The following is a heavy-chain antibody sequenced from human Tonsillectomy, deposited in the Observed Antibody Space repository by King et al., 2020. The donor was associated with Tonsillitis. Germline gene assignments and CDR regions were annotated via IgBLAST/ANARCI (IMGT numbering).Heavy chain of an antibody. CDR1: GFTFSSYT. V-gene: IGHV3-23*04. J-gene: IGHJ4*02. D-gene: IGHD3-22*01. CDR2: ITGSGGDT. Sequence: VQLVESGGGLVQPGGSLRLSCAASGFTFSSYTMSWVRQAPGKGLEWVSGITGSGGDTYYADSVKGQFTISRDNSKNTVYLQMNKLRAEDTAIYYCAKDHGVGSGSSPFDFWGQGTLVTVSS. CDR3: AKDHGVGSGSSPFDF.